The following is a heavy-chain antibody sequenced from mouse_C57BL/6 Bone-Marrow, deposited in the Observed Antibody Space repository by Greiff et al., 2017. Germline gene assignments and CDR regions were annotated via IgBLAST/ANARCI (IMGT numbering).Heavy chain of an antibody. Sequence: QVHVKQSGTELVKPGASVKLSCKASGYTFTSYWMHWVKQRPGQGLEWIGNINPSNGGTNYNEKFKSKATLTVDKSSSTAYMQLSSLTSEDSAVYYCAKGDYSNYFWYFDVWGTGTTVTVSS. J-gene: IGHJ1*03. CDR2: INPSNGGT. CDR3: AKGDYSNYFWYFDV. V-gene: IGHV1-53*01. D-gene: IGHD2-5*01. CDR1: GYTFTSYW.